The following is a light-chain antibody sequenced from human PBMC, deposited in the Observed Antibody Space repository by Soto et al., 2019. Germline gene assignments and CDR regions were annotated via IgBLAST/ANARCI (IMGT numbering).Light chain of an antibody. J-gene: IGKJ5*01. CDR1: QSLNNY. V-gene: IGKV1-5*01. CDR3: QQYYRSSIT. Sequence: DIQMTQSPSTLSASVGDRVTITCRASQSLNNYLAWYQQKPGKAPKLLIYDASTLERGVPSRFSGTGSGTEFTLTISSLQPDDSATYYCQQYYRSSITFGQGTRLEI. CDR2: DAS.